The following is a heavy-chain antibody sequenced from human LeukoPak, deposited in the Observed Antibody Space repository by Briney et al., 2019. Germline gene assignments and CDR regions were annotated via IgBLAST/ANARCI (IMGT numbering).Heavy chain of an antibody. D-gene: IGHD3-22*01. CDR3: AKRGVVIRVILVGFHKEAYYFDS. V-gene: IGHV3-23*01. Sequence: GGSLRLSCAVSGITLSNYGMSWVRQVPGKGLEWVAGISGSGGGTNYADSVKGRFTISRDNPKNTPFLQMNNLRAEDTAVYFCAKRGVVIRVILVGFHKEAYYFDSWGQGALVTVSS. CDR2: ISGSGGGT. CDR1: GITLSNYG. J-gene: IGHJ4*02.